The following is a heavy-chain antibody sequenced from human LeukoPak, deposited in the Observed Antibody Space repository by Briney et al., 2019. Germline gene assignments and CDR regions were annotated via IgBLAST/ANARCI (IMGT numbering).Heavy chain of an antibody. CDR1: GYTFTSYG. J-gene: IGHJ3*02. D-gene: IGHD3-9*01. V-gene: IGHV1-18*04. CDR3: AREYDILTNDAFDI. CDR2: ISAYNGNT. Sequence: ASVKVSCKASGYTFTSYGINWVRQAPGQGLEWMGWISAYNGNTNYAQKLQGRVTMTTDTSTSTAYMELRSLRSDDTAVYYCAREYDILTNDAFDIWGQGTMVTVSS.